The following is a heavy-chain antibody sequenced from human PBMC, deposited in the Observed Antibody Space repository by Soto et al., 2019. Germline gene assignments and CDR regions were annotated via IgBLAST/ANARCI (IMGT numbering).Heavy chain of an antibody. CDR2: IWYDGGNK. CDR1: GFMFSSYA. J-gene: IGHJ5*02. Sequence: QVQLVESGGGVVQPGRSLRLSCAASGFMFSSYAMHWVRQAPGKGLEWVASIWYDGGNKYYADSVKGRFTISRDNSKNTLYLQMDSLTVEDTAVYYCARSAEGDWYCFDPWGQGILGTVSS. D-gene: IGHD3-9*01. V-gene: IGHV3-33*01. CDR3: ARSAEGDWYCFDP.